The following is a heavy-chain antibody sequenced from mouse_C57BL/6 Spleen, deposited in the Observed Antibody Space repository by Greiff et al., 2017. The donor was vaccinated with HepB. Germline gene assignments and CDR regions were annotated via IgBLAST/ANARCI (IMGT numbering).Heavy chain of an antibody. V-gene: IGHV1-81*01. D-gene: IGHD2-14*01. CDR1: GYTFTSYG. J-gene: IGHJ2*01. CDR3: ARWGTYDPKYYFDY. Sequence: QVQLQQSGAELARPGASVKLSCKASGYTFTSYGISWVKQRTGQGLEWIGEIYPRSGNTYYNEKFKGKATLTADKSSSTAYMELRSLTSEDSAFYFCARWGTYDPKYYFDYWGQGTTLTVSS. CDR2: IYPRSGNT.